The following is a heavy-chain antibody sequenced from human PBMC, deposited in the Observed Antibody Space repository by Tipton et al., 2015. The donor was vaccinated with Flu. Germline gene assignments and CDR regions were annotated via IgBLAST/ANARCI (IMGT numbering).Heavy chain of an antibody. CDR1: GYSFSNFW. V-gene: IGHV5-51*01. CDR2: IYPGDSDT. D-gene: IGHD5-12*01. CDR3: ARQGNGYGSD. J-gene: IGHJ4*02. Sequence: QLVQSGAEVKKPGESLKISCKGSGYSFSNFWIAWVRQMSGKGLEWMGIIYPGDSDTRYSPSFQGQVTISADTSISTAYLQWGSLRASDTAIYYCARQGNGYGSDWGQGTLVTVSS.